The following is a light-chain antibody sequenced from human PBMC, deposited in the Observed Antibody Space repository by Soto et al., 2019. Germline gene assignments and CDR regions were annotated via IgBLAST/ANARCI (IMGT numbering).Light chain of an antibody. CDR2: AAS. CDR3: QPSYSTPFS. V-gene: IGKV1-39*01. Sequence: DIQMTQSPSSLSASVGDRVTITCRASQYISNYLHWYQQKPGQVPKLLIFAASNLQSGVPSRFGGGGSGSDLTLTITILQGEDFATYCSQPSYSTPFSFCHGTTVDIK. CDR1: QYISNY. J-gene: IGKJ3*01.